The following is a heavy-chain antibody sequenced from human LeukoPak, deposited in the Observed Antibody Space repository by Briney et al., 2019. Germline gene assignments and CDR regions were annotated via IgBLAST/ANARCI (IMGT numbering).Heavy chain of an antibody. D-gene: IGHD3-16*01. V-gene: IGHV3-53*01. CDR2: IYSSGST. CDR3: ASGGGSYY. Sequence: GGSLRLSCEASGFTVSSNYMSWVRQAPGKGLEWVSVIYSSGSTYYADSVKGRFTISRDNSKNTLYLQMNSLRAEDTAVYYCASGGGSYYWGQGTLVTVSS. J-gene: IGHJ4*02. CDR1: GFTVSSNY.